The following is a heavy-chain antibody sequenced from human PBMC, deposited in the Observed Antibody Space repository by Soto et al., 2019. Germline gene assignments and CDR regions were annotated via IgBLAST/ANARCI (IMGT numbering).Heavy chain of an antibody. D-gene: IGHD1-7*01. V-gene: IGHV1-18*01. CDR1: GYTFTSYG. CDR3: ARDVLELSILGWFDP. J-gene: IGHJ5*02. CDR2: ISAYNGNT. Sequence: ASVKVSCKASGYTFTSYGISWVRQAPGQGLEWMGWISAYNGNTNYAQKLQGRVTMTTDTSTSTAYMELRSLRSDDTAVYYCARDVLELSILGWFDPWGQGTLVTVSS.